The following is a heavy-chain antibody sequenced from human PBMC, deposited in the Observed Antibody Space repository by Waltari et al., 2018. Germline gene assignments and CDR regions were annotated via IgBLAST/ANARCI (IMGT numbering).Heavy chain of an antibody. D-gene: IGHD3-22*01. V-gene: IGHV1-69*08. CDR1: GGTFSSYA. Sequence: QVQLVQSGAEVKKPGSSVKVSCKASGGTFSSYAISWVRQAPGQGLEWMGRIIPIFGTANYAQKFQGRVTITADKSTSIAYMELSSLRSEDTAVYYCARKTYYYDSSGYYQTNFDYWGQGTLVTVSS. CDR2: IIPIFGTA. CDR3: ARKTYYYDSSGYYQTNFDY. J-gene: IGHJ4*02.